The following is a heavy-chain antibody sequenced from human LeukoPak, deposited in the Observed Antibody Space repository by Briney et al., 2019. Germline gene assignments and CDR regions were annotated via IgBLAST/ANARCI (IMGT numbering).Heavy chain of an antibody. D-gene: IGHD2-8*01. CDR2: INPYSGGT. CDR3: AKLMVYAIAAHYYYYYGMDV. J-gene: IGHJ6*02. Sequence: ASVKVSCKASGYTFTGYYMHWVRQAPGQGLEWMGWINPYSGGTNYAQKFQGRVTMTRDTSISTAYMELSRLRSDDTAVYYCAKLMVYAIAAHYYYYYGMDVWGQGTTVTVSS. CDR1: GYTFTGYY. V-gene: IGHV1-2*02.